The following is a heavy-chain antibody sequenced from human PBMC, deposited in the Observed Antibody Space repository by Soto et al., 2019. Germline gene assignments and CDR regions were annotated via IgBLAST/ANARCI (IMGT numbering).Heavy chain of an antibody. J-gene: IGHJ3*02. D-gene: IGHD6-19*01. CDR1: GFTFRSYC. V-gene: IGHV3-7*01. CDR2: IKQDGSEK. Sequence: GGSLGLACAASGFTFRSYCMDGVRPAPGKGLEWVANIKQDGSEKNYVDSVKGRFTISRDNAKNSLYLQMNSLRAEDTAVYFCARDANPNIANGWYDAFDSWGQGTMVTVSS. CDR3: ARDANPNIANGWYDAFDS.